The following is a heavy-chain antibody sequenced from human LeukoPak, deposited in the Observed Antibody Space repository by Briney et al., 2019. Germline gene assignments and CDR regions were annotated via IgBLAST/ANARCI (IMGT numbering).Heavy chain of an antibody. J-gene: IGHJ4*02. CDR3: ARASYSSSWLGGDYFDY. D-gene: IGHD6-13*01. CDR2: IIPIFGTA. Sequence: GASVKVSCKASGGTFSSYAISWVRQAPGQGLEWMGGIIPIFGTANYAQKFQGRVTITADESTSTAYMELSSLRSEDTAVYYCARASYSSSWLGGDYFDYWGQGTLVTVSS. V-gene: IGHV1-69*13. CDR1: GGTFSSYA.